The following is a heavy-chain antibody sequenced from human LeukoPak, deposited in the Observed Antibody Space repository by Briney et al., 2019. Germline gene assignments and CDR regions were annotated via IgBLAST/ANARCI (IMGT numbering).Heavy chain of an antibody. CDR2: ISWNSGSI. D-gene: IGHD3-10*01. CDR3: ARTISGPFDY. CDR1: GFTFDDYA. J-gene: IGHJ4*02. V-gene: IGHV3-9*01. Sequence: GRSLRLSCAASGFTFDDYAMHWVRQAPGKGLEWVSGISWNSGSIGYADSVKGRFTISRDNAKNSLYLQMNSLRAEDTALYYCARTISGPFDYWGQGTLVTVSS.